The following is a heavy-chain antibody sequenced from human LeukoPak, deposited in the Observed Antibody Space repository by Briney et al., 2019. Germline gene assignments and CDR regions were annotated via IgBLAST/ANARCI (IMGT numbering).Heavy chain of an antibody. Sequence: SETLSLTCTVSGVSISSSNSYWGWIRQPPGKGLEWIGSIYYSGNTYYNASLKSQVSISIDTSKNQFSLKLTSVTAADTAVYYCARQTGSRLFILPGGLGTLVTVSS. CDR1: GVSISSSNSY. CDR2: IYYSGNT. CDR3: ARQTGSRLFILP. J-gene: IGHJ4*02. V-gene: IGHV4-39*01. D-gene: IGHD3/OR15-3a*01.